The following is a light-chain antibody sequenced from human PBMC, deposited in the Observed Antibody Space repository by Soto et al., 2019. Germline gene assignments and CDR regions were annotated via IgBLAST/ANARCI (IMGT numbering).Light chain of an antibody. CDR2: AAS. V-gene: IGKV1-12*01. J-gene: IGKJ3*01. CDR1: RDIGTW. CDR3: QQASVLPFT. Sequence: DIQMTQSPSSVSASVGDRVTITCRASRDIGTWLAWYQQIPGKAPKLLIFAASTLQNRVQSRFSGSGSGTDFTLTISGMQPEDFSTYYCQQASVLPFTFGPGTKVDIK.